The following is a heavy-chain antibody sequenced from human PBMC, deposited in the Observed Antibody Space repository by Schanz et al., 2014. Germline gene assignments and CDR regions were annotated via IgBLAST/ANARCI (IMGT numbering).Heavy chain of an antibody. J-gene: IGHJ2*01. Sequence: EVQLLESGGGLVQPGGSLRLSCSASGFTFSIYAMHWVRQAPGKGLEYVSAISHDGYSTYYADSVKGRFTISRDNSKNTLFLQMSSLRVDDMAVYYCGRAGTGMAGWYFELWGRGTLXTVSS. V-gene: IGHV3-64D*06. CDR3: GRAGTGMAGWYFEL. D-gene: IGHD5-18*01. CDR2: ISHDGYST. CDR1: GFTFSIYA.